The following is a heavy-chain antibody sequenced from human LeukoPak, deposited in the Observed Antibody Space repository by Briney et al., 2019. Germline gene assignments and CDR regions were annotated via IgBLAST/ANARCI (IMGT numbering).Heavy chain of an antibody. CDR2: ISNGGGAT. Sequence: GSLRLSCVASGYTFSPYWMSWVRQTPGKGLEWVASISNGGGATFYGDSVRGRFTVSGDDAKNSLFLRMNGLRSDDTAVYYCTRENYVPDSWGQGTLVTVSS. V-gene: IGHV3-7*03. D-gene: IGHD3-10*02. CDR3: TRENYVPDS. J-gene: IGHJ5*02. CDR1: GYTFSPYW.